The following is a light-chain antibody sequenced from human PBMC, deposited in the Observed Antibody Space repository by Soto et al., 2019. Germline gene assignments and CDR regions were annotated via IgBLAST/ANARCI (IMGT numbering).Light chain of an antibody. CDR1: QSISSY. CDR2: AAS. Sequence: DIHMTQSPSSLSASVGDRFTITCRASQSISSYLNWYQQKPGQAPKLLIYAASRLQSGVPSRFSGSGSGTDFTLTISSLPPEDFETYYCQQSYATPDTFGQGTRLEIK. J-gene: IGKJ5*01. V-gene: IGKV1-39*01. CDR3: QQSYATPDT.